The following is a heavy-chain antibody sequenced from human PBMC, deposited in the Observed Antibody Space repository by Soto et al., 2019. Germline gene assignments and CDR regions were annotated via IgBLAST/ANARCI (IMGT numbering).Heavy chain of an antibody. Sequence: QVQLVQSGAEVKKPGSSVKVSCKASGGTFSSYAISWVRQAPGQGLEWMGGIIPIFGTANYAQKFQGRVTITADESTSTAYMELSSLRSEDTAVYYCARGHSGIGPYYYCMDVWGQGTTVTVSS. CDR2: IIPIFGTA. D-gene: IGHD1-26*01. V-gene: IGHV1-69*01. J-gene: IGHJ6*02. CDR1: GGTFSSYA. CDR3: ARGHSGIGPYYYCMDV.